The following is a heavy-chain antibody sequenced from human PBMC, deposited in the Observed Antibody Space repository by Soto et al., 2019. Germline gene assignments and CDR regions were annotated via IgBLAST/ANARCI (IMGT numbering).Heavy chain of an antibody. CDR2: INSDGSST. CDR3: ARDAPYCSGGSCYNDY. Sequence: PGGSLRLSCAASGFTFSSYWMHWVRQAPGKGLVWVSRINSDGSSTSYADSVKGRFTISRDNAKNTLYLQMNSLRAEDTAVYYCARDAPYCSGGSCYNDYWGQGTLVTVSS. V-gene: IGHV3-74*01. CDR1: GFTFSSYW. D-gene: IGHD2-15*01. J-gene: IGHJ4*02.